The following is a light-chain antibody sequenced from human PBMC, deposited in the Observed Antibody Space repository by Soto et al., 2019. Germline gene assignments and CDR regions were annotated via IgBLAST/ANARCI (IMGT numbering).Light chain of an antibody. CDR3: QQYGSSPRT. CDR1: QSVSSSH. V-gene: IGKV3-20*01. J-gene: IGKJ1*01. CDR2: GAS. Sequence: EIVLTQSPGTLSLSPGERATLSCRASQSVSSSHLAWFRQRPGQAPRLLIYGASSRAAGIPDRFSGSGSGTDFTLTISRLEPEDFAVYYCQQYGSSPRTFGQGTKVGIK.